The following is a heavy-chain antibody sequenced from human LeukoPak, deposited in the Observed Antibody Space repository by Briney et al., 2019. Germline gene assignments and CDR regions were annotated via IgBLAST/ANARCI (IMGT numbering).Heavy chain of an antibody. CDR1: GYIFTSYF. D-gene: IGHD6-19*01. Sequence: ASVKVSCKASGYIFTSYFLYWVRQAPGQGLEWMGLIDPSGGSTRYAQKFQGRVTMTRDTSTSTVYMELSSLRSEDTAVYYCARSVYTRIAVIEGATNWFDPWGQGTLVTVSS. J-gene: IGHJ5*02. V-gene: IGHV1-46*01. CDR2: IDPSGGST. CDR3: ARSVYTRIAVIEGATNWFDP.